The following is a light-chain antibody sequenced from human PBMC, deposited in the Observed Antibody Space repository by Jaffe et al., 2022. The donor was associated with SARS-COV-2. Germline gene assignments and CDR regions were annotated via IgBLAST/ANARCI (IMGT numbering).Light chain of an antibody. V-gene: IGLV6-57*01. Sequence: NFMLTQPHSVSESPGKTVTISCTRSSGSIASNYVQWYQQRPGSSPTTVIYEDNQRPSGVPDRFSGSIDSSSNSASLTISGLKTEDEADYYCQSYDSSNPVVFGTGTKVTVL. CDR1: SGSIASNY. J-gene: IGLJ1*01. CDR2: EDN. CDR3: QSYDSSNPVV.